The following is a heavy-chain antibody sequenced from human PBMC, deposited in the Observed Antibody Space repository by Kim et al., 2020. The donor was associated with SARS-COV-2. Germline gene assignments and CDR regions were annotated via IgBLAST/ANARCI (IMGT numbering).Heavy chain of an antibody. Sequence: GGSLRLSCVAPGFTFSHYGMHWVRQAPGKGLEWVAIISYDGSTRYYADSLKGRFTISRDHSKNTLYLQMNRLRADDTAVYYCAKGTLERSLDYWGQGTLVTVSS. CDR2: ISYDGSTR. J-gene: IGHJ4*02. CDR3: AKGTLERSLDY. V-gene: IGHV3-30*18. CDR1: GFTFSHYG.